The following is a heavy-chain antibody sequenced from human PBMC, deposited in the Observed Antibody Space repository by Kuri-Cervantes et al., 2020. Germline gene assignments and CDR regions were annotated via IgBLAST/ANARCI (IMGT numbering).Heavy chain of an antibody. CDR1: GFTFSYYY. D-gene: IGHD3-22*01. CDR3: TRDNRATEYYYDSSGYHHDAFDI. Sequence: GESLKISCAASGFTFSYYYMSGVRQAPGKGLEWVGFIRNKAYGGTTEYAASVKGRFTISRDDSKSIAYLQMNSLKTEDTAVYYCTRDNRATEYYYDSSGYHHDAFDIWGQGTMVTVSS. V-gene: IGHV3-22*01. J-gene: IGHJ3*02. CDR2: IRNKAYGGTT.